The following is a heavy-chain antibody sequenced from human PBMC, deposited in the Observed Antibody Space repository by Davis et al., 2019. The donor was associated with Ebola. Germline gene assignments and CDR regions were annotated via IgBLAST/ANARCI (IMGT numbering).Heavy chain of an antibody. J-gene: IGHJ4*02. V-gene: IGHV1-69*04. CDR2: IIPMLGMA. D-gene: IGHD6-19*01. CDR3: ARDLQSGSGWYSPFDY. Sequence: SVKVSCKASGGTFSSYTVSWVRQAPGQGLGWMGKIIPMLGMANYAQNFQGRVTITADKSTSTAYMELSSLRSEDTAVYYCARDLQSGSGWYSPFDYWGQGTLVTVSS. CDR1: GGTFSSYT.